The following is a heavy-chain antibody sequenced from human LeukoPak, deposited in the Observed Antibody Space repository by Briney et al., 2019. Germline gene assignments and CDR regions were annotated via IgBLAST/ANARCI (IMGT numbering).Heavy chain of an antibody. Sequence: GGSLRLSCAASGFTFSNYAMHWVRQAPGKGLEWVSSIRSSSSYMYYADSMRGRFTISRDSAQNPLYLQMNGLKAEDTAVYYCARDSGLLPIVTYYFDSWGQGTLVTVSS. J-gene: IGHJ4*02. CDR3: ARDSGLLPIVTYYFDS. CDR1: GFTFSNYA. V-gene: IGHV3-21*01. D-gene: IGHD3-22*01. CDR2: IRSSSSYM.